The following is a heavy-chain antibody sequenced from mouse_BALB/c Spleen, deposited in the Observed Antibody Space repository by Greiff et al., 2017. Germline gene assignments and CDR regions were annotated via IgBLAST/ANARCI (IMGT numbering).Heavy chain of an antibody. V-gene: IGHV1S81*02. CDR1: GYTFTSYY. CDR3: TRSRWDGDYAMDY. Sequence: QVQLQQPGAELVKPGASVKLSCKASGYTFTSYYMYWVKQRPGQGLEWIGGINPSNGGTNFNEKFKSKATLTVDKSSSTAYMQLSSLTSEDSAVYYCTRSRWDGDYAMDYWGQGTSVTVSS. J-gene: IGHJ4*01. CDR2: INPSNGGT. D-gene: IGHD4-1*01.